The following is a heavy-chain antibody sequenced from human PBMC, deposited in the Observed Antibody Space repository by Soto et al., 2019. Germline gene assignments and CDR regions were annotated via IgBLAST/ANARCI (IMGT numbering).Heavy chain of an antibody. V-gene: IGHV1-8*01. Sequence: QVQLVQSGAEVKKPGASVKVSCKASAYTFTSYDINWVRQATGQGLEWMGWMNPNSGNTGYAQKFQGRVTMTRNASISTAYMELSSLRSEDTAVYYCARDWTRLGWFDPWGQGTLVTFSS. CDR1: AYTFTSYD. D-gene: IGHD3-16*01. CDR2: MNPNSGNT. J-gene: IGHJ5*02. CDR3: ARDWTRLGWFDP.